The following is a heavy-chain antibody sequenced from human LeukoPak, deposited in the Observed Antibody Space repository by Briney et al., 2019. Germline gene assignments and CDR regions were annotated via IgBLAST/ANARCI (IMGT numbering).Heavy chain of an antibody. CDR1: GGSIRSSSY. J-gene: IGHJ3*01. CDR3: ATLKWSGYSDSFDF. V-gene: IGHV4-39*01. CDR2: LYNSGST. Sequence: SETLSLTCTLPGGSIRSSSYGWIRQPPGKGLEWIGSLYNSGSTYYNPSLRSRVTISVDTQFSLKLSSVTAADTAIYYCATLKWSGYSDSFDFWGQGTLVTVSS. D-gene: IGHD5-12*01.